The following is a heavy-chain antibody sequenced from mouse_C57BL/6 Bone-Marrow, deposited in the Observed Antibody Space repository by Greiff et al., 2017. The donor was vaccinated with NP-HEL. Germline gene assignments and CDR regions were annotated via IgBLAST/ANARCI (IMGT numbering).Heavy chain of an antibody. CDR1: GYTFTSYW. CDR3: ARWLPSMDY. Sequence: VKLMESGAELVRPGTSVKLSCKASGYTFTSYWMHWVKQRPGQGLEWIGVIDPSDSYTNYNQKFKGKATLTVDTSSSTAYMQLSSLTSEDSAVYYCARWLPSMDYWGQGTSVTVSS. J-gene: IGHJ4*01. V-gene: IGHV1-59*01. CDR2: IDPSDSYT. D-gene: IGHD2-2*01.